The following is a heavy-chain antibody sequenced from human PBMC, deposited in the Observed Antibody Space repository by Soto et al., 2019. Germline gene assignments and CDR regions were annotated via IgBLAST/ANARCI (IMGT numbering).Heavy chain of an antibody. CDR3: ASPEYSSSSGRGM. Sequence: QLQLRESGPGLVKPSETLSLTCTVSGGSISSSSYYWGWIRQPPGKGLEWIGSIYYSGSTYYNPSLKSRVTISVDTSKNQFSLKLSSVTAADTAVYYCASPEYSSSSGRGMWGQGTLVTVSS. D-gene: IGHD6-6*01. CDR2: IYYSGST. J-gene: IGHJ4*02. CDR1: GGSISSSSYY. V-gene: IGHV4-39*01.